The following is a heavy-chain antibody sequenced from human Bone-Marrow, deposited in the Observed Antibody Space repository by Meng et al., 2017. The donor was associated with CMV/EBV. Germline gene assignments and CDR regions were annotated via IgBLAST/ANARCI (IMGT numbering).Heavy chain of an antibody. J-gene: IGHJ6*02. CDR3: ARRVSYYHYGMDV. D-gene: IGHD2-8*01. CDR2: INPNSGGT. V-gene: IGHV1-2*02. Sequence: ASVKVSCKASGYTFIVNYIHWVRQAPGQGLEWMGWINPNSGGTNYAQKFQGRVTMTRDTSISTAYMELSRLRSDDTAVYYCARRVSYYHYGMDVWGQGTTVTVSS. CDR1: GYTFIVNY.